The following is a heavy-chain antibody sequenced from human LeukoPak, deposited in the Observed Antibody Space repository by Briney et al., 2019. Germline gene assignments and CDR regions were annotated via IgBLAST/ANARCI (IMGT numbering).Heavy chain of an antibody. D-gene: IGHD3-22*01. Sequence: SETLSLTCAVYSGSFSVYYWSWLRQPPGKGLGWIGEINHSGSTNYNPSLQSRVTISVDTSKNQFSLKLSSVTAADTAVYYCARSQAWSSGYWFDYWGQGTLVTVSS. CDR1: SGSFSVYY. CDR2: INHSGST. V-gene: IGHV4-34*01. J-gene: IGHJ4*02. CDR3: ARSQAWSSGYWFDY.